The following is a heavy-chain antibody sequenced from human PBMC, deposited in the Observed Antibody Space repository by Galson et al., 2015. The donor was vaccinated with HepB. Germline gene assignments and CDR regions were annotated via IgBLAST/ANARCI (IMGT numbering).Heavy chain of an antibody. J-gene: IGHJ6*02. CDR3: ARDARYFDWLSNYFHYYYGMDV. D-gene: IGHD3-9*01. CDR2: INPNSGGT. V-gene: IGHV1-2*04. Sequence: SVKVSCKASGYTFTGYYMHWVRQAPGQGLEWMGWINPNSGGTNYAQKFQGWATMTRDTSISTAYMELSRLRSDDTAVYYCARDARYFDWLSNYFHYYYGMDVWGQGTTVTVSS. CDR1: GYTFTGYY.